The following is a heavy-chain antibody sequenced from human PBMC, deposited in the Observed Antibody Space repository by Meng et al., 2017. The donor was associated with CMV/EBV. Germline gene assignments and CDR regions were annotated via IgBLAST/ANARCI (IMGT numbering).Heavy chain of an antibody. Sequence: AAAGFTFSSYAMGGVRQAPGRGLEWVSAISGSGGSTYYADSVKGRFTISRDNSKNTLYLQMNSLRAEDTAVYYCAKDPGVVTVGMDVWGQGTMVTVSS. V-gene: IGHV3-23*01. CDR2: ISGSGGST. CDR3: AKDPGVVTVGMDV. J-gene: IGHJ6*02. D-gene: IGHD3-3*01. CDR1: GFTFSSYA.